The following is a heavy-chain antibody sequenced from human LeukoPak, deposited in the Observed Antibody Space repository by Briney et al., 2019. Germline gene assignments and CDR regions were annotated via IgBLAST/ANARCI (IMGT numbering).Heavy chain of an antibody. CDR1: GGSISSSSYY. D-gene: IGHD6-13*01. V-gene: IGHV4-61*05. Sequence: SETLSLTCTVSGGSISSSSYYWGWIRQPPGKGLEWIGYIYYSGSTNYNPSLKSRVTISVDTSKNQFSLKLSSVTAADTAVYYCARGRSWQAEYFQHWGQGTLVTVSS. J-gene: IGHJ1*01. CDR2: IYYSGST. CDR3: ARGRSWQAEYFQH.